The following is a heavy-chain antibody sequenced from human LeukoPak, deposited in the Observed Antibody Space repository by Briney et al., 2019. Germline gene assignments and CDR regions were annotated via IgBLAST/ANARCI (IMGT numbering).Heavy chain of an antibody. J-gene: IGHJ4*02. V-gene: IGHV1-46*01. Sequence: ASVKVSCKASGYTFTSYYMHWVRQAPGQGLEWMGIINPSGGSTSYAQKFQGRVTMTRDTSKNQFSLKLSSVTAADTAVYYCARRWHGDYENYFDYWGQGTLVTVSS. CDR1: GYTFTSYY. CDR3: ARRWHGDYENYFDY. CDR2: INPSGGST. D-gene: IGHD4-17*01.